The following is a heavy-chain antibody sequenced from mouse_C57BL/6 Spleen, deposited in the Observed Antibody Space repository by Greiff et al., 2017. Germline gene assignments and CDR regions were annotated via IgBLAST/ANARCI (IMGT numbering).Heavy chain of an antibody. CDR1: GYAFSSYW. V-gene: IGHV1-80*01. Sequence: VQLQQSGAELVKPGASVKISCKASGYAFSSYWMNWVKQRPGKGLEWIGQIYPGDGDTNYNGKFKGKATLTADKSSSTAYMQLSSLTSEDSAVYFGARSWYCGRSYDWYFDVWGTGTTVTVSS. CDR3: ARSWYCGRSYDWYFDV. CDR2: IYPGDGDT. D-gene: IGHD1-1*01. J-gene: IGHJ1*03.